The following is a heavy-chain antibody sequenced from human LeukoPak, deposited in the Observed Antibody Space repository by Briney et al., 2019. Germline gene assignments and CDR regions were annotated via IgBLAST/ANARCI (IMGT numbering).Heavy chain of an antibody. CDR1: GYTFTGYY. CDR3: ARGIAARTYYYYYMDV. V-gene: IGHV1-2*02. CDR2: INPNSGGT. Sequence: ASVKVSCKASGYTFTGYYMHWVRQAPGQGLEWMGWINPNSGGTNYAQKFQGRVTMTRDTSISTAYMELSRLRSDDTAVYYCARGIAARTYYYYYMDVWGKGTTVTVSS. J-gene: IGHJ6*03. D-gene: IGHD6-6*01.